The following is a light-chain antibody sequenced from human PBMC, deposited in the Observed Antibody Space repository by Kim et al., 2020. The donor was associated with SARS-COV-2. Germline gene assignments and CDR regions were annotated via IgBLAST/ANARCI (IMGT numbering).Light chain of an antibody. CDR3: QQFDTYPFT. V-gene: IGKV1-16*01. CDR1: QDIRNH. J-gene: IGKJ4*01. Sequence: ASVGDKVTISCRASQDIRNHVAWFQQKPGTAPRSLIYGASSLHIGVPSRFGGSGYGTEFILTISSLQPEDFATYYCQQFDTYPFTFGGGTKLEIK. CDR2: GAS.